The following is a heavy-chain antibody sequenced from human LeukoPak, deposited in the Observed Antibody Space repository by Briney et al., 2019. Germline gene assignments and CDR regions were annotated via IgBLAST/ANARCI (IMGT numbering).Heavy chain of an antibody. J-gene: IGHJ4*02. V-gene: IGHV1-69*05. CDR3: AIDSYYYDSSGYYYLHY. Sequence: SVKVSCKASGGTFSSYAISWVRQAPGQGLEWMGGIIPIFGTANYAQKFQGRVTITTDESTSTAYMELSSLRSEDTAVYYCAIDSYYYDSSGYYYLHYWGQGTLVTVSS. CDR2: IIPIFGTA. D-gene: IGHD3-22*01. CDR1: GGTFSSYA.